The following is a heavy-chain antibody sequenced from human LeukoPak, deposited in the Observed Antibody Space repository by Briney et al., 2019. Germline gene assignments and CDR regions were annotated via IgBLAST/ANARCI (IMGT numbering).Heavy chain of an antibody. CDR2: ISSSGSAI. J-gene: IGHJ4*02. V-gene: IGHV3-48*03. CDR1: GFTFSSYA. CDR3: AREVQGGPFVVSIPFDY. Sequence: GGSLRLSCAASGFTFSSYAMTWVRQAPGKGLEWISYISSSGSAIFYADSVGGRFTISRDNAKNSLYLQMNSLRAEDTAVYYCAREVQGGPFVVSIPFDYWGQGTLVTVSS. D-gene: IGHD2-21*01.